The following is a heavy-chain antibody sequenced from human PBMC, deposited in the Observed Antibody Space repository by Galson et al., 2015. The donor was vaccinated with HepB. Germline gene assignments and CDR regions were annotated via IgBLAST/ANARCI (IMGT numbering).Heavy chain of an antibody. CDR3: AKIGLRYSGYDFDY. V-gene: IGHV3-30*02. CDR2: IRYDGSNR. CDR1: GFTFSSYG. D-gene: IGHD5-12*01. Sequence: SLRLSCAASGFTFSSYGMHWVRQAPGKGLEWVAFIRYDGSNRYYADSVKGRFTISRDNSKNTLYLQMNSLRAEDTAVYYCAKIGLRYSGYDFDYWGQGTLVTVSS. J-gene: IGHJ4*02.